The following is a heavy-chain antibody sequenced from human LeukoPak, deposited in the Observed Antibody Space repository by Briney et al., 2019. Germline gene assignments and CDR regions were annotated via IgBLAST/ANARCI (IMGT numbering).Heavy chain of an antibody. Sequence: SETLSLTCTVSGDSISSNSYYWGWIRQPPGKGLEWIGSIYYSGSTYYNPSLKSRVTISVDTSKNQFSLKLSSVTAADTAVYYCARQTYYYDSSGYVGWFDPWGQGTLVTVSS. CDR2: IYYSGST. CDR1: GDSISSNSYY. V-gene: IGHV4-39*01. CDR3: ARQTYYYDSSGYVGWFDP. D-gene: IGHD3-22*01. J-gene: IGHJ5*02.